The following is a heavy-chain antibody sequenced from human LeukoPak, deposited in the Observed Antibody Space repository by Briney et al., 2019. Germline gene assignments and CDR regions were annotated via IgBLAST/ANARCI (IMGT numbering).Heavy chain of an antibody. J-gene: IGHJ4*02. D-gene: IGHD1-26*01. CDR3: VGHWDLRY. CDR2: ISIDGSAT. CDR1: GLPSTRSW. Sequence: GGSPRPSCAASGLPSTRSWMHWVPQVPGKGLVWVSRISIDGSATDYADSVKGRFTISRDNDENTLYLEMNSLRAEDTAVYYCVGHWDLRYWGQGALVTVSS. V-gene: IGHV3-74*01.